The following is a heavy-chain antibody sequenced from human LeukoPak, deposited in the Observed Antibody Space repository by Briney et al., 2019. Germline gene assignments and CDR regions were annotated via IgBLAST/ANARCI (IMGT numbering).Heavy chain of an antibody. J-gene: IGHJ4*02. CDR3: ASRWRDSSGYYYFDY. Sequence: PSETLSLTCTVSGGSISSYYWSWIRQPPGKGLEWIGYIYYSGSTNYNPSLKSRVTISVDTSKNQFSLNLSSVTAADTAVYYCASRWRDSSGYYYFDYWGQGTLVTVSS. V-gene: IGHV4-59*01. CDR1: GGSISSYY. D-gene: IGHD3-22*01. CDR2: IYYSGST.